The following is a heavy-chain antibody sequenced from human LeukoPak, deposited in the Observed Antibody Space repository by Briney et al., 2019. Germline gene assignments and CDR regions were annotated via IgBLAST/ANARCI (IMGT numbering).Heavy chain of an antibody. J-gene: IGHJ6*02. V-gene: IGHV3-30*05. CDR1: GFTFSSYG. CDR3: ARDRGGGLDV. D-gene: IGHD2-15*01. CDR2: ISYDGSKK. Sequence: PGGSLRLSCAASGFTFSSYGMHWVRQAPGKGLEWVAFISYDGSKKYYGDSVKGRFTISRDNSKNTLSLQMDSLRAEGTALYFCARDRGGGLDVWGQGTTVTVSS.